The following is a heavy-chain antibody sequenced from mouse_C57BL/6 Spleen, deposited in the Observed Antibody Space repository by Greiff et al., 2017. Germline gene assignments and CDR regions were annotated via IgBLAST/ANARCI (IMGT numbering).Heavy chain of an antibody. CDR1: GYTFTSYW. D-gene: IGHD2-5*01. Sequence: VQLQQPGTELVKPGASVKLSCKASGYTFTSYWMHWVKQRPGQGLEWIGNINPSNGGTNYNEKFKSKATLTVDKSSSTAYMQLSSLTTVVSAVYSFANEVYYNNALAMDYWGQGTSVTVSS. CDR3: ANEVYYNNALAMDY. CDR2: INPSNGGT. V-gene: IGHV1-53*01. J-gene: IGHJ4*01.